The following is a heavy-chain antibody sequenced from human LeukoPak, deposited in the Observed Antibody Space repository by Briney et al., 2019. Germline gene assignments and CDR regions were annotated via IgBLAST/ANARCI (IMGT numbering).Heavy chain of an antibody. D-gene: IGHD1-26*01. CDR3: ARDRGIVGATDLFDY. CDR2: IGAYNGNT. V-gene: IGHV1-18*04. Sequence: ASVKVSCKASGYTFTGYYMHWVRQAPGQGLEWMGWIGAYNGNTNYAQKLQGRVTMTTDTSTSTAYMELRSLRSDDTAVYYCARDRGIVGATDLFDYWGQGTLVTVSS. J-gene: IGHJ4*02. CDR1: GYTFTGYY.